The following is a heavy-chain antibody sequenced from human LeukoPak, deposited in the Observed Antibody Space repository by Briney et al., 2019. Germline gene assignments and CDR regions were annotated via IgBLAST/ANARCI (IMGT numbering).Heavy chain of an antibody. CDR2: IYYSGST. J-gene: IGHJ4*02. CDR1: GGSISSYY. CDR3: ARGVQVGATPYFDY. V-gene: IGHV4-59*01. Sequence: SETLSLTCTVSGGSISSYYWSWIRRPPGKGLEWIGYIYYSGSTNYNPSLKSRVTISVDTSKNQFSLKLSSVTAADTAVYYCARGVQVGATPYFDYWGQGTLVTVSS. D-gene: IGHD1-26*01.